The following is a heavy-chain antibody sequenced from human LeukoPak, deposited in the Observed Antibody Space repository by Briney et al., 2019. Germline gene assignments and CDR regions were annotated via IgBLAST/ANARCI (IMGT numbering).Heavy chain of an antibody. V-gene: IGHV3-23*01. J-gene: IGHJ6*04. D-gene: IGHD2-2*01. Sequence: GGSLRLSCAASGFTFSSYAMSWVRQAPGKGLEWVSAISGSGGGTYYADSVKGRFTISRDNSKNTLYLQMNSLRAEDTAVYYCAKAVGYCSSTSCYAPEDYYYGMDVWGKGTTVTVSS. CDR3: AKAVGYCSSTSCYAPEDYYYGMDV. CDR1: GFTFSSYA. CDR2: ISGSGGGT.